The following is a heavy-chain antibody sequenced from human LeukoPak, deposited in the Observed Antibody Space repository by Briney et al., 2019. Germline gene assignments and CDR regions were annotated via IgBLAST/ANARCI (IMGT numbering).Heavy chain of an antibody. V-gene: IGHV1-24*01. CDR3: ATSVSRYFDWLSRFDY. CDR2: FDPEDGET. CDR1: GYTLTELS. D-gene: IGHD3-9*01. Sequence: ASVNVSCKVSGYTLTELSMHWVRQAPGKGLEWMGGFDPEDGETIYAQKFQGRVTMTEDTPTDTAYMDLSSLRSEDTAVYYCATSVSRYFDWLSRFDYWGQGTLVTVSS. J-gene: IGHJ4*02.